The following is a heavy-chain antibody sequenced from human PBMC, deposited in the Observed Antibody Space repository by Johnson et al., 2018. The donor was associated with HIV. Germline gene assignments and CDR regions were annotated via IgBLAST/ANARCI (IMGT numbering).Heavy chain of an antibody. D-gene: IGHD3-3*01. Sequence: QVQLVESGGGVVQPGGSLRLSCVASGFSFSSYGTHWVRQAPGKGLEWVAFIRDDGSDKYYADSVKGRLNISRDNSNNTLYLQGSSLRPEDTGVYYCAKEKDVHYNFWSGSETAFDIWGQGTMVTVSS. CDR3: AKEKDVHYNFWSGSETAFDI. CDR1: GFSFSSYG. CDR2: IRDDGSDK. V-gene: IGHV3-30*02. J-gene: IGHJ3*02.